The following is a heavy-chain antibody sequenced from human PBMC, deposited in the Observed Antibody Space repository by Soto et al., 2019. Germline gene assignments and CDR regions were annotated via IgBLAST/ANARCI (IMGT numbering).Heavy chain of an antibody. CDR1: GITSTTYA. Sequence: QVQLVQSGAEVKKPGASVKVSCKASGITSTTYAIHWVRQSPGQGLEWMGWINPGNGNTRYSQRFLGRVSLTTDTSTSTASMDLSSLTSEDTAVYSCARAISGYVTWGQGTLITVSS. CDR2: INPGNGNT. CDR3: ARAISGYVT. D-gene: IGHD5-12*01. J-gene: IGHJ5*02. V-gene: IGHV1-3*01.